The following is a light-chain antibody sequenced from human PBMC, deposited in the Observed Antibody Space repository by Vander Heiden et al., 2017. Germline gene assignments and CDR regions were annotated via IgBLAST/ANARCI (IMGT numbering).Light chain of an antibody. J-gene: IGKJ2*01. CDR3: QQSDSSPMYT. CDR1: QSMRSY. Sequence: DIQMTQSPSSLSASVGDRVTITCRASQSMRSYLNWYQQKPGKAPKLLLYAASSLQSGVPSRFSGSGSGTDFTLTISSRQPEDFAAYYCQQSDSSPMYTFGQGTKLEIK. V-gene: IGKV1-39*01. CDR2: AAS.